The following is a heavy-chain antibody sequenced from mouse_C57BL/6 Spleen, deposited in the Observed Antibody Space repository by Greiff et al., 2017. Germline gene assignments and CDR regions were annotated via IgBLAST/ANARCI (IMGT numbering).Heavy chain of an antibody. D-gene: IGHD4-1*01. J-gene: IGHJ1*03. V-gene: IGHV1-53*01. Sequence: QVQLQQPGPELVKPGASVKMSCKASGYTFTSYWMHWVKQRPGQGLEWIGNINPSNGGTNYNEKFKSKATLTVDKSSSTAYMQLSSLTSEDSAVYYCARSELGRDWYFDVWGTGTTVTVSS. CDR1: GYTFTSYW. CDR2: INPSNGGT. CDR3: ARSELGRDWYFDV.